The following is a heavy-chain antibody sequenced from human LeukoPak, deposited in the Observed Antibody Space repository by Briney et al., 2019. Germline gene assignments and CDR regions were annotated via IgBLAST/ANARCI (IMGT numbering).Heavy chain of an antibody. D-gene: IGHD5-18*01. CDR3: ARISNSGYSYVHLIFDY. J-gene: IGHJ4*02. V-gene: IGHV4-59*08. CDR2: IYYSGST. Sequence: PSETLSLTCTVSGGSISSYYWSWIRQPPGKGREWIGYIYYSGSTNYNPSLKSRVTISVDTSKNQFSLKLSSVTAADTAVYYCARISNSGYSYVHLIFDYWGQGTLVTVSS. CDR1: GGSISSYY.